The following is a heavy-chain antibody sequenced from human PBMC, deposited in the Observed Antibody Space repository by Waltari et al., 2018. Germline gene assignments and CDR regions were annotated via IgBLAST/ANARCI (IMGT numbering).Heavy chain of an antibody. V-gene: IGHV2-5*01. CDR2: IYWDDK. D-gene: IGHD3-10*01. J-gene: IGHJ4*02. CDR1: GFSLSTSGVG. Sequence: QITLKESGPTLVKPTQTLTLTCTFSGFSLSTSGVGVGWIRQPPGTALEWLALIYWDDKRYSPSLKSRLTITKDTSKNQVVLTMTNMDPVDTATYYCARWYYYGSGSYYNVDYWGQGTLVTVSS. CDR3: ARWYYYGSGSYYNVDY.